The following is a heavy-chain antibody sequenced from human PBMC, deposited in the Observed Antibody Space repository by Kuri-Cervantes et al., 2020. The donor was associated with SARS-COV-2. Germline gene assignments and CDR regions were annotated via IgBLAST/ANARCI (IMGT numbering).Heavy chain of an antibody. CDR3: ARHDYGDPLTYYYGMDV. V-gene: IGHV4-61*01. CDR1: GSSVSSGSYY. J-gene: IGHJ6*02. D-gene: IGHD4-17*01. Sequence: GSLRLSCTVSGSSVSSGSYYWSWIRQPPGKGLEWIGYIYYNGSTNYNPSLKSRVIISVDTSKNRFSLKLSSVTAADTAMYYCARHDYGDPLTYYYGMDVWGQGTTVTVSS. CDR2: IYYNGST.